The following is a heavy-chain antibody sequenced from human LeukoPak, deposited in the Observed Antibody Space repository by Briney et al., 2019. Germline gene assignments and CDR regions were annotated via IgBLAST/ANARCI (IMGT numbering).Heavy chain of an antibody. D-gene: IGHD6-13*01. J-gene: IGHJ5*02. Sequence: ASVKVSCKASGYTFTSYCMHWVRQAPGQGLEWMGIINPSGGSTSYAQKFQGRVTMTRDTSTSTVYMELSSLRSEDTAVYYCARGVGQQLALNWFDPWGQGTLVTVSS. CDR2: INPSGGST. V-gene: IGHV1-46*01. CDR1: GYTFTSYC. CDR3: ARGVGQQLALNWFDP.